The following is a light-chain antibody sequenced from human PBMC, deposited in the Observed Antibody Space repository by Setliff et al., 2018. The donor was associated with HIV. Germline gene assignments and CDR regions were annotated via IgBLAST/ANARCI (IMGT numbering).Light chain of an antibody. CDR2: EVS. Sequence: QSALTQPPSASGSPGQSVTISCTGTSSDVGAYYSVSWYQQHPGKAPKLIIYEVSKRPSGVPDRFSDSESGNTASLTVSGLQTEDEADYYCSSYAGSNNYVFGTGTKV. CDR1: SSDVGAYYS. CDR3: SSYAGSNNYV. V-gene: IGLV2-8*01. J-gene: IGLJ1*01.